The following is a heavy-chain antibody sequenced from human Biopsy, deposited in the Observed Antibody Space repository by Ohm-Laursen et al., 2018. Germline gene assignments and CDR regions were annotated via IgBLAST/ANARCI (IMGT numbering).Heavy chain of an antibody. Sequence: TLSLTWTVSGVSINTGGYYWTWIRQHPGTGLEWIGYIHYSGNTLYNPSLKSRLTISVDTSRNQFSLKLTSVTAADPALYYLTRAGGGKIYGLWGQGTLVTVSS. D-gene: IGHD3-16*01. CDR1: GVSINTGGYY. V-gene: IGHV4-31*02. CDR3: TRAGGGKIYGL. CDR2: IHYSGNT. J-gene: IGHJ4*02.